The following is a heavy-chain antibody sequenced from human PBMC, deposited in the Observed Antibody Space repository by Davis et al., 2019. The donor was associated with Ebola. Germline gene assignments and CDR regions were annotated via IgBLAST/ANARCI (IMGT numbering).Heavy chain of an antibody. V-gene: IGHV4-34*01. J-gene: IGHJ4*02. CDR3: ARVGAARPFDY. CDR2: INHSGST. D-gene: IGHD6-6*01. CDR1: GGFFSGYY. Sequence: PSETLSLTCAVYGGFFSGYYWSWIRQPPGKGLEWIGEINHSGSTNYNPSLKGRVTISVDTSKNQFSLKLSSVTAADTAVYYCARVGAARPFDYWGQGTLVTVSS.